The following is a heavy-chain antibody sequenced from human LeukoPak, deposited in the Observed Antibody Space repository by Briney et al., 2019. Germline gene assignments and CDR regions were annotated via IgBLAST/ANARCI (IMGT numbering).Heavy chain of an antibody. CDR3: TRDPPAVLLGTYG. D-gene: IGHD2/OR15-2a*01. J-gene: IGHJ4*02. CDR2: IYSDGGT. V-gene: IGHV3-66*01. CDR1: GFSVTSNY. Sequence: GGSLRLSCTASGFSVTSNYMNWVRQAPGKGLEWVSLIYSDGGTYHADSVKGRFTISRDKSNNMVYLQMNNLRVEDTAMYYCTRDPPAVLLGTYGWGQGALVTVSS.